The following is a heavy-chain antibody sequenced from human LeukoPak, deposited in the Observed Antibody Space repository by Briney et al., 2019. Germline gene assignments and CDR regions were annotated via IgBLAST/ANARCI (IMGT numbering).Heavy chain of an antibody. CDR2: ICSDGNNT. D-gene: IGHD2-8*02. CDR3: AKDPGASVSGFYMDV. V-gene: IGHV3-30*02. CDR1: GFTFRDYG. Sequence: GRCPRLSRAASGFTFRDYGMGCVRHSTGERLGWVSCICSDGNNTSYTDSSKGRFTISRDHSKNIPHLQIDTLRVQDTPLYYCAKDPGASVSGFYMDVWGKGSTVIVSS. J-gene: IGHJ6*03.